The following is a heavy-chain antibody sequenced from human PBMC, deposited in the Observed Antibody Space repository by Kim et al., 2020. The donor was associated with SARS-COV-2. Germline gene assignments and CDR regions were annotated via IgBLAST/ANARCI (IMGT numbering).Heavy chain of an antibody. D-gene: IGHD6-6*01. CDR1: GYNFPDFW. Sequence: KVSCKASGYNFPDFWISWVRQMPGKGPEFMGIIYLTDIEIRYSPSFHGHVTISVDKSINTAYLQWSSLRASDTAMYYCVRQAHYTRSSRFVGLWGQGTLVTVSS. J-gene: IGHJ4*02. CDR2: IYLTDIEI. V-gene: IGHV5-51*01. CDR3: VRQAHYTRSSRFVGL.